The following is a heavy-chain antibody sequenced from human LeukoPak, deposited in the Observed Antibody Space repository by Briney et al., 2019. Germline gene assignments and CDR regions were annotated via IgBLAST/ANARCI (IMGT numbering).Heavy chain of an antibody. D-gene: IGHD1-1*01. J-gene: IGHJ4*02. CDR3: ARGRPLQPFGY. CDR1: GFTFSSYA. Sequence: PGGSLRLSCAASGFTFSSYAMHWVRQAPGKGLEWVAVISYDGSNKYYADSVKGRFTISRDNSKNTLYLQMNSLRAEDTAVYYCARGRPLQPFGYWGQGTLVTVSS. CDR2: ISYDGSNK. V-gene: IGHV3-30-3*01.